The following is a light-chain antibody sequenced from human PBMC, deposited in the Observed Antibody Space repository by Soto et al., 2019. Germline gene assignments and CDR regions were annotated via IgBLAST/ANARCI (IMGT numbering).Light chain of an antibody. CDR1: SNDVGGYNY. Sequence: SALTQPASVSGSPGQSITISCTGTSNDVGGYNYVSWYQQHPGKAPKLIIYDVSNRPSGVSNRFSGSKSGNSASLTISGLQAEDEADYYCSSYTTFSPSVVFGGGTKVTVL. V-gene: IGLV2-14*03. CDR2: DVS. J-gene: IGLJ2*01. CDR3: SSYTTFSPSVV.